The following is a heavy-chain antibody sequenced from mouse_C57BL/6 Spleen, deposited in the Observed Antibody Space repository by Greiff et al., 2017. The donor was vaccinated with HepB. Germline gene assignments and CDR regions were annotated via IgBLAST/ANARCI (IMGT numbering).Heavy chain of an antibody. CDR2: IYPGSGST. D-gene: IGHD2-4*01. V-gene: IGHV1-55*01. CDR1: GYTFTSYW. Sequence: QVQLQQPGAELVKPGASVKMSCKASGYTFTSYWITWVKQRPGQGLEWIGDIYPGSGSTNYNEKFKSKATLTVDTSSSTAYMQLSSLTSEDSAVYYCARGDYDYDVLDYWGQSTTLTVSS. CDR3: ARGDYDYDVLDY. J-gene: IGHJ2*01.